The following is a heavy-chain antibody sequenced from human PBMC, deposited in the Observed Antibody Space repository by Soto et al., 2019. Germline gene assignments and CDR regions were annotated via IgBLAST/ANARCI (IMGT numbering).Heavy chain of an antibody. CDR1: GGSISSGGYS. J-gene: IGHJ5*02. Sequence: SETLSLTCAVSGGSISSGGYSWSWIRQPPGKGLEWIGYIYHSGSTYYNPSLKSRVTISVDRSKNQFSLKLSSVTAADTAVYYCARIVAIYGHYRGWFDRWGQRTLVTVSS. D-gene: IGHD4-17*01. CDR2: IYHSGST. CDR3: ARIVAIYGHYRGWFDR. V-gene: IGHV4-30-2*01.